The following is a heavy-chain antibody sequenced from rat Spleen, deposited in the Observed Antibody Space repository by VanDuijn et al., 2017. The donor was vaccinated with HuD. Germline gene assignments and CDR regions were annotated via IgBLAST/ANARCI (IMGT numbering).Heavy chain of an antibody. CDR1: GFTFSDYA. D-gene: IGHD1-9*01. CDR2: ISTTSGTI. Sequence: EVQLVESGGDFVQPGRSLKLSCVASGFTFSDYAMNWIRQAPGKGLEWVAYISTTSGTIHYADTVQGRFTISRDNAKNTLYLQLSSLRSEDTALYYCATSYYGYKRSSYWGQGTLVTVSS. V-gene: IGHV5-34*01. CDR3: ATSYYGYKRSSY. J-gene: IGHJ3*01.